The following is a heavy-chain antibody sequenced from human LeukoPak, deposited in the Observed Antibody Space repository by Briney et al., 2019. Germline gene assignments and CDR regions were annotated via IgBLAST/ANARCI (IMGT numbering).Heavy chain of an antibody. CDR3: ARDDNFGSGSSFAY. Sequence: GGSLRLSCAASGFTFSSYAMSWVRQAPGKGLEWISLISGSTGSTYYADSVKGRFTISRENSKNTVYLQMNSLRVEDTAVYYCARDDNFGSGSSFAYWGQGALVTVSS. D-gene: IGHD3-10*01. CDR1: GFTFSSYA. CDR2: ISGSTGST. V-gene: IGHV3-23*01. J-gene: IGHJ4*02.